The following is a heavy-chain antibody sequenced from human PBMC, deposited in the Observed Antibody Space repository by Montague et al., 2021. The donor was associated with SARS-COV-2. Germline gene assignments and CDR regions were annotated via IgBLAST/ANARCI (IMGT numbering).Heavy chain of an antibody. V-gene: IGHV4-31*03. CDR2: IFYRGGT. CDR3: ARANYYVMTSKAYAMDV. D-gene: IGHD3-16*01. J-gene: IGHJ6*02. Sequence: LSLTCTVSGGSISSGGSYWSWVRQPPGKGLDWIGYIFYRGGTYYNPSLKSRVSMSVDTSKIQFSLNLTSVTAADTAVYYCARANYYVMTSKAYAMDVWGQGTTVTVSS. CDR1: GGSISSGGSY.